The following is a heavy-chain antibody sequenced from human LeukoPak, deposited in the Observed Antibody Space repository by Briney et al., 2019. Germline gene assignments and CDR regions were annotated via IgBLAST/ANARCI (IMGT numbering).Heavy chain of an antibody. CDR2: ISSSSSYI. CDR3: ARDSYYDFWSGSDSDAFDI. D-gene: IGHD3-3*01. CDR1: GFTFGSYS. Sequence: GALRLSCAASGFTFGSYSMNWVRQAPGKGLEWVSSISSSSSYIYYADSVKGRFTISRDNAKNSLYLQMNSLRAEDTAVYYCARDSYYDFWSGSDSDAFDIWGQGTMVTVSS. V-gene: IGHV3-21*01. J-gene: IGHJ3*02.